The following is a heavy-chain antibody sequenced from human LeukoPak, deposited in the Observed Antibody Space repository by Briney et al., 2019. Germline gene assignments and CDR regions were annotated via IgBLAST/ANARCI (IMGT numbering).Heavy chain of an antibody. Sequence: SETLSLTCTVSGGSISSYYWSWVRQPAGKGLEWIGRIYTSGSTNYNPSLKSRVTMSVDTSKNQFSLKLSSVTAPDTAVYYCARGFGAARPGSDAFDIWGQGTMVTVSS. J-gene: IGHJ3*02. CDR3: ARGFGAARPGSDAFDI. CDR2: IYTSGST. V-gene: IGHV4-4*07. CDR1: GGSISSYY. D-gene: IGHD6-6*01.